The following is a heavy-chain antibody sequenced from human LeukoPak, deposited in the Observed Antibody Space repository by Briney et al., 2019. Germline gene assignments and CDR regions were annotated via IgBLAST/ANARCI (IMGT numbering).Heavy chain of an antibody. Sequence: ASVKVSCKASGGTFSSYAISWVRQAPGQGLEWMGRIIPILGIANYAQKFQGRVTITADKSTSTAYMELSSLRAEDTAVYYCARVRSDDYGMDVWGQGTTVTVSS. V-gene: IGHV1-69*04. J-gene: IGHJ6*02. CDR2: IIPILGIA. CDR1: GGTFSSYA. CDR3: ARVRSDDYGMDV.